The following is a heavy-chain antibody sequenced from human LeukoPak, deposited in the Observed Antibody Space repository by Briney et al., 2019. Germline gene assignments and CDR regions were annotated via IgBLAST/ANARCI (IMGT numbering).Heavy chain of an antibody. D-gene: IGHD3-22*01. J-gene: IGHJ2*01. CDR1: GFTFSSYA. CDR3: AKDPHYYDSSGYYEYFDL. CDR2: ISGSGGST. V-gene: IGHV3-23*01. Sequence: GGSLRLSCAASGFTFSSYAMSWVRQAPGKGLEWVSAISGSGGSTYYADSVKGRFTISRDNSKNTLYLQINSLRAEDTAVYYCAKDPHYYDSSGYYEYFDLWGRGTLVTVSS.